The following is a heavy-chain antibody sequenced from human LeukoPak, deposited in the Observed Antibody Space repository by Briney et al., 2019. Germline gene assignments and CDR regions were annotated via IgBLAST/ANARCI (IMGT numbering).Heavy chain of an antibody. CDR2: IYYSGST. CDR1: GGSISSYY. Sequence: SETLSITCTVSGGSISSYYWSWIRQPPGKGLEWIGYIYYSGSTNYNPSLKSRVTISVDTSKNQFSLKLSSVTAADTAVYYCARGEDIAAAGFDYWGQGTLVTVSS. V-gene: IGHV4-59*01. D-gene: IGHD6-13*01. CDR3: ARGEDIAAAGFDY. J-gene: IGHJ4*02.